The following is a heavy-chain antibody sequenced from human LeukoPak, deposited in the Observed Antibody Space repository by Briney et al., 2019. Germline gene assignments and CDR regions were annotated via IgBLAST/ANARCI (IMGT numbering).Heavy chain of an antibody. D-gene: IGHD2-15*01. V-gene: IGHV3-30*18. CDR2: XSYDGSNK. Sequence: SXRLXCAASXFTXSSXGMHWVRQAPGXGLGXXAXXSYDGSNKYYADSVKGRFTISRDNSKNTLYLQMNSLRAEDTAVYYCAKDLVGYCSGGSCYSPHDYWGQGTLVTVSS. J-gene: IGHJ4*02. CDR1: XFTXSSXG. CDR3: AKDLVGYCSGGSCYSPHDY.